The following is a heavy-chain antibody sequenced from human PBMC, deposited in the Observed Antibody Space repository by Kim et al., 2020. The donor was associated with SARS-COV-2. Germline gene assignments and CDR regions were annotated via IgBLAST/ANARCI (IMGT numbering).Heavy chain of an antibody. J-gene: IGHJ4*02. D-gene: IGHD2-21*02. Sequence: GGSLRLSCAASGLTFFDHTMSWVRQAPGKGLEWVSIIMKKSDSITHYTESVVGRFTISRDNSRNTLYLQMNDLRADDTAVYYCAKGNQYGDLLFELWGQGTLVTVSS. CDR2: IMKKSDSIT. CDR1: GLTFFDHT. CDR3: AKGNQYGDLLFEL. V-gene: IGHV3-23*01.